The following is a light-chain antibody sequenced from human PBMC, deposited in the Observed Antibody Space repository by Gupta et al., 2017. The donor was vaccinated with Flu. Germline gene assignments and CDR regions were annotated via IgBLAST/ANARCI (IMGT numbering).Light chain of an antibody. Sequence: DIQMTQSPSFLSASIGDRVTLTCRASHSISRSLNWYKQKPGKAPALLIHSASSLQSGVPSRFSGSGSGTDFTLTISRLQREDSATYYCQQSDSTPRTFGQGTKVEIK. J-gene: IGKJ1*01. CDR1: HSISRS. CDR3: QQSDSTPRT. CDR2: SAS. V-gene: IGKV1-39*01.